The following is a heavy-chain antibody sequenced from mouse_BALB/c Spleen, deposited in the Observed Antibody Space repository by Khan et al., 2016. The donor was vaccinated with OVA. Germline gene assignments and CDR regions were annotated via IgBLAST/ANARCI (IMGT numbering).Heavy chain of an antibody. Sequence: EVQLQESGPGLVKPSQSLSLTCTVTGYSITSDYAWNWIRQFPGNKLEWMGYISYSGDTAYHPSLKSRISITRGTSKNQFFLQLNSVTTEDTATXYCASMNLYYYGSNFARYYFDYWGQGTTLTVSS. V-gene: IGHV3-2*02. CDR1: GYSITSDYA. J-gene: IGHJ2*01. CDR2: ISYSGDT. CDR3: ASMNLYYYGSNFARYYFDY. D-gene: IGHD1-1*01.